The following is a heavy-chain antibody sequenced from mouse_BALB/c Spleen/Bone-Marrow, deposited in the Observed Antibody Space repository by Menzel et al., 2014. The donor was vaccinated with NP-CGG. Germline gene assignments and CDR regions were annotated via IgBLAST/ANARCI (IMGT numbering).Heavy chain of an antibody. CDR2: ISSGSSTI. CDR3: ARGGNFAWFAY. CDR1: GFTFSSFG. V-gene: IGHV5-17*02. Sequence: EVHLVESGGGLVQPGGSRKLSCAASGFTFSSFGMHWVRQAPEKGLEWVAYISSGSSTIYYADTAKGRFTISRDNPKNTLFPQMTSLRSEDTAMYYCARGGNFAWFAYWGQGTLVTVSA. D-gene: IGHD2-1*01. J-gene: IGHJ3*01.